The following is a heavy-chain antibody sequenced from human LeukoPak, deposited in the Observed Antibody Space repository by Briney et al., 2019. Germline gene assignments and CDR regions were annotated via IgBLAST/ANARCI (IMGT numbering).Heavy chain of an antibody. Sequence: EGSLRLSCAASGFSVSSNYMTWVRQTAGKGLEWVSAIYSGGSTYYADSVKGRFTISRDNSKNMVYLQMNSVRAEDTAVYYCAREVPSGRYGYWGQGTLVTVSS. J-gene: IGHJ4*02. CDR2: IYSGGST. CDR1: GFSVSSNY. D-gene: IGHD1-26*01. V-gene: IGHV3-53*01. CDR3: AREVPSGRYGY.